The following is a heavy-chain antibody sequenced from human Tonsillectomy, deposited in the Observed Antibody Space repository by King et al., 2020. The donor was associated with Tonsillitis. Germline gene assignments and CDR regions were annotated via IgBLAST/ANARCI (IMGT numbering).Heavy chain of an antibody. CDR1: GDSVSSNSAA. CDR2: TYFSSKWYT. J-gene: IGHJ1*01. Sequence: VQLQQSGPGLVKPSQTLSLTCAISGDSVSSNSAAWNWIRQSPSRGLEWLGRTYFSSKWYTNYAVSVKSRITINADTSKNQFSLQLNSVTPEDTAVYYCAREYSYHSNDWYFQHWGQGTLVTVSS. D-gene: IGHD3-22*01. V-gene: IGHV6-1*01. CDR3: AREYSYHSNDWYFQH.